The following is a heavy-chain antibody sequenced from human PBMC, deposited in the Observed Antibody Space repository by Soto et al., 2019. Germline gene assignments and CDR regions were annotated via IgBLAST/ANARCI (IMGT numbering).Heavy chain of an antibody. Sequence: QVQLVQSGAEVKKPGASLKVSCKASGYTFTGYYMHWVRQAPGQGLEWMGWINPNGGDTKYAQKFRGGLPMTRVTTFTTAYTDRKRLGSDDTAVYYWARGRMLKEAIEGCCNPWAKGPLVPVS. V-gene: IGHV1-2*02. D-gene: IGHD2-15*01. J-gene: IGHJ5*02. CDR1: GYTFTGYY. CDR2: INPNGGDT. CDR3: ARGRMLKEAIEGCCNP.